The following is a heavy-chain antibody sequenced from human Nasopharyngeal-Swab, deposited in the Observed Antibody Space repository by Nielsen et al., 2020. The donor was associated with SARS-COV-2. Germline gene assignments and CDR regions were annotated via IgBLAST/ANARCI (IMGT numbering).Heavy chain of an antibody. CDR1: GFTFTNFG. Sequence: GESLKISCAASGFTFTNFGMNWVRQAPGKGLEWVSYISSSGSTIYYADSVKGRFTISRDNAKNSLYLQMNSLRAEDTAVYYCARGHGVWFGEPDNWFDPWGQGTLVTVSS. V-gene: IGHV3-48*03. CDR2: ISSSGSTI. D-gene: IGHD3-10*01. J-gene: IGHJ5*02. CDR3: ARGHGVWFGEPDNWFDP.